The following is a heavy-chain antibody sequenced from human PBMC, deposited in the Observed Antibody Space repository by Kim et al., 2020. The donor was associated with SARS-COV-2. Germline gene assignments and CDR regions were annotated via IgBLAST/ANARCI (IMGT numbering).Heavy chain of an antibody. CDR1: GFTFSNYA. V-gene: IGHV3-23*01. Sequence: GGSLRLSCAASGFTFSNYAMSWVRQAPGKGLEWVSGISSNGVNTYYTDSVRGRFTISRDNSKNTLNLQMNSLRVEDTAVYYCAKDGLAVAGLGGVWGQGT. CDR2: ISSNGVNT. J-gene: IGHJ4*02. D-gene: IGHD6-19*01. CDR3: AKDGLAVAGLGGV.